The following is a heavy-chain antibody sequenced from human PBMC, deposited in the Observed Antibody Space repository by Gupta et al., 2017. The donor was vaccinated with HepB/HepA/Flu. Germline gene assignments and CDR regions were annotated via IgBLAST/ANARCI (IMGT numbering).Heavy chain of an antibody. Sequence: QVQLQQSGPGLVNPSQTLSLTCALSGASVSSNSADWNWIRQSPSRGLEWLGRTYYRSKWYNDYGVSVKGRITINADTSKNQFSLQLNSVTPEDTAVYYCAGGRALASLGFDPWGQGSLVTVSS. CDR2: TYYRSKWYN. J-gene: IGHJ5*02. CDR3: AGGRALASLGFDP. V-gene: IGHV6-1*01. D-gene: IGHD5-12*01. CDR1: GASVSSNSAD.